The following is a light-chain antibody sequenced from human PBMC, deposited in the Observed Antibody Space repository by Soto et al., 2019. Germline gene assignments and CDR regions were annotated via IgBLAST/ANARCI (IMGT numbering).Light chain of an antibody. CDR3: QQYNSWPPIT. V-gene: IGKV3-15*01. CDR2: GAS. Sequence: EIVMTQSPGTLSVSPGEGATLFCRASQSVRTKLAGYQQRAGQAPRLLMYGASTRATGIPDRFSGSGSGTEFTHTISSLQSEDFAVYDGQQYNSWPPITFGQGTRLEIK. J-gene: IGKJ5*01. CDR1: QSVRTK.